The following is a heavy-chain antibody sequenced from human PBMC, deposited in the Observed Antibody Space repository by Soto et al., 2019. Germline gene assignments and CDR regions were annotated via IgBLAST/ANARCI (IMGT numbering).Heavy chain of an antibody. D-gene: IGHD5-18*01. CDR3: ARGGYSYTSTYYYGMDV. CDR1: GFTFSSYD. CDR2: IGTAGDT. Sequence: PGGSLRLSCAASGFTFSSYDMHWVRQATGKGLEWVSAIGTAGDTYYPGSVKGRFTISRENAKNSLYLQMNSLRAGDTAVYYCARGGYSYTSTYYYGMDVWGQGTTVTVSS. J-gene: IGHJ6*02. V-gene: IGHV3-13*04.